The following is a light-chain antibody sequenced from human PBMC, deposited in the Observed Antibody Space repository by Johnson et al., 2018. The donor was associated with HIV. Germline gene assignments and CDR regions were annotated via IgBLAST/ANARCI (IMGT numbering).Light chain of an antibody. V-gene: IGLV1-51*01. J-gene: IGLJ1*01. CDR3: GTWDISLSAGGV. CDR2: DNT. CDR1: SSNIGNNY. Sequence: QSVLTQPPSVSAAPGQKVTISCSGSSSNIGNNYVSWYQQLPGTAPKLLIYDNTNRPSGIPDRFSGSTSGTSATLAITRLQTGDEADYYCGTWDISLSAGGVFGPGTKVTVL.